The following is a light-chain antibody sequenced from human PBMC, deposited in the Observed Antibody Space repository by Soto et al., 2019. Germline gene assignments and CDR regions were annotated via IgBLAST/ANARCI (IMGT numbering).Light chain of an antibody. J-gene: IGLJ3*02. CDR2: GNS. V-gene: IGLV1-40*01. CDR1: SSNIGEGYD. Sequence: QSVLAQPPSVSGAPGQRVTIFCTGRSSNIGEGYDVHWYQQVPGTAPRLLIYGNSNRPSGVPDRFSGSKSGTSASLAITGLQAEDEADYYCQSYDNSLKIVVGGGTKLTVL. CDR3: QSYDNSLKIV.